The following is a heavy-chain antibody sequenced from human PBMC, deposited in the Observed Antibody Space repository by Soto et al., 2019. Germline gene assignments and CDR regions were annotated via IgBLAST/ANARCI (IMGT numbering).Heavy chain of an antibody. CDR1: GGSITSSSYY. V-gene: IGHV4-39*01. CDR2: IYYSGST. CDR3: ATQEVGGRYVYTFDP. J-gene: IGHJ5*02. D-gene: IGHD1-26*01. Sequence: SETLSLTCTVSGGSITSSSYYWGWIRQPPGKGLEWIGSIYYSGSTHYNPSLKSRVTISVDTSKNQFSLKLSSVTAADTAVYYCATQEVGGRYVYTFDPWGQGTLVTVSS.